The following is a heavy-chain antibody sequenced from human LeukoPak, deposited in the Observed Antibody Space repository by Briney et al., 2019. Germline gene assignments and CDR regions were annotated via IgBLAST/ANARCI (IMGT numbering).Heavy chain of an antibody. D-gene: IGHD2-2*01. J-gene: IGHJ6*02. CDR1: GFTFSSYA. V-gene: IGHV3-30-3*01. CDR2: ISYDGSNK. CDR3: ARDQDCSSTSCYWGYYYYYYGMDV. Sequence: GGSLRLSCAASGFTFSSYAMPWVRQAPGKGLEWVAVISYDGSNKYYADSVKGRFTISRDNSKNTLYLQMNSLRAEDTAVYYCARDQDCSSTSCYWGYYYYYYGMDVWGQGTTVTVSS.